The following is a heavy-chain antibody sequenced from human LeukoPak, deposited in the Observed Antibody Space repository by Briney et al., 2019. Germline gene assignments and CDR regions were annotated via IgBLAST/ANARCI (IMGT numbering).Heavy chain of an antibody. J-gene: IGHJ4*02. V-gene: IGHV4-30-2*01. CDR3: ARASGDTWLFDY. D-gene: IGHD7-27*01. CDR2: IYHSGST. CDR1: GGSISSGGYC. Sequence: SETLSLTCTVSGGSISSGGYCWSWIRQPPGKGLEWIGYIYHSGSTHYNPSLKSRVTISVDRSKNQFSLKLSSVTAADTAVYYCARASGDTWLFDYWGQGTLVTVSS.